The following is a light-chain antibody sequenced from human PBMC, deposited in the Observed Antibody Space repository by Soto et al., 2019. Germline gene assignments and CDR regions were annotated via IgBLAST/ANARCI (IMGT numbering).Light chain of an antibody. J-gene: IGKJ1*01. CDR1: QSVSSN. Sequence: EVGMTQSPATLSVSPGERATLYCRASQSVSSNVAWYQQRPGQAPRLLIYRASTRATGIPARFSGSGSGTEFTLTISSLQSEDFAVYYCQQYHNLWTFGQGTKVDIK. CDR2: RAS. CDR3: QQYHNLWT. V-gene: IGKV3-15*01.